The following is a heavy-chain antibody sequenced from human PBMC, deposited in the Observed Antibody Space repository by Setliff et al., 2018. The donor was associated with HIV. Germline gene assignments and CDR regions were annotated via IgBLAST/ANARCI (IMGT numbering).Heavy chain of an antibody. J-gene: IGHJ6*03. V-gene: IGHV1-69*13. CDR3: ARGRNYDSSGYGDYYYYYVDV. D-gene: IGHD3-22*01. CDR2: IIPIFGTT. Sequence: ASVKVSCKASGGTFSSYLISWVRQAPGQGLEWMGGIIPIFGTTHYAQKFQGRVTVTADESTSTAYMQLSSLRSDDTAVYYCARGRNYDSSGYGDYYYYYVDVWGKGTTVTVSS. CDR1: GGTFSSYL.